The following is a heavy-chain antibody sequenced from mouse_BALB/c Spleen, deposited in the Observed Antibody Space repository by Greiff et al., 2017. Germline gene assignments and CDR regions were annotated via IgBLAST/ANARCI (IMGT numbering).Heavy chain of an antibody. CDR1: GFNIKDTY. V-gene: IGHV14-3*02. CDR2: IDPANGNT. D-gene: IGHD2-3*01. Sequence: EVQLKESGAELVKPGASVKLSCTASGFNIKDTYMHWVKQRPEQGLEWIGRIDPANGNTKYDPKFQGKATITADTSSNTAYLQLSSLTSEDTAVYYCARSGLLLPFDYWGQGTTLTVSS. CDR3: ARSGLLLPFDY. J-gene: IGHJ2*01.